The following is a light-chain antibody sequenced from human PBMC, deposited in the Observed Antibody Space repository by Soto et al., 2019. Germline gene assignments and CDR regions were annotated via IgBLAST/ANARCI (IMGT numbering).Light chain of an antibody. V-gene: IGLV2-14*01. Sequence: QSVLTQPRSVSGSPGQSVTISCTGTRSDVGGYNYVSWYQQHPGKAPQLMIYDVSNRPSGVSNRFSGSKSGNTASLTISGLQAEDEADYYCSSYTSSSTYVFGTGTKVTVL. CDR1: RSDVGGYNY. CDR2: DVS. J-gene: IGLJ1*01. CDR3: SSYTSSSTYV.